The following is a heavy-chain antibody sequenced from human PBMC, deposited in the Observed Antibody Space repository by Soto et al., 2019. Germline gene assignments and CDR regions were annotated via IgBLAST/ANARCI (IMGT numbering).Heavy chain of an antibody. Sequence: QVQLQESGPGLVKPSQTLSLTCTVSGGSISSGDYYWSWIRQPPGKGLEWIGYIYYSGSTYYNPSLKSRVTISVDTSKNQFSLKLSSVTAADTAVYYCARAPSSPWGYCSGGSCYSSDYWGQGTLVTVSS. CDR1: GGSISSGDYY. CDR2: IYYSGST. V-gene: IGHV4-30-4*01. CDR3: ARAPSSPWGYCSGGSCYSSDY. J-gene: IGHJ4*02. D-gene: IGHD2-15*01.